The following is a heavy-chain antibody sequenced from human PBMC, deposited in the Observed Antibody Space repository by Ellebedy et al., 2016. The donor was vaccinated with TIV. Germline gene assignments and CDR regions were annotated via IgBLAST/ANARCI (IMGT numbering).Heavy chain of an antibody. CDR3: ARVRAVCSGGTCFNPRDY. D-gene: IGHD2-15*01. CDR2: ISAYNGHP. J-gene: IGHJ4*02. Sequence: AASVKVSCKASGFTFSSYGFSWVRQAPGQGLEGMGWISAYNGHPNYAQKFQGRVAMTTDTSTSTAYMELRSLRSDDTAVYYCARVRAVCSGGTCFNPRDYWGQGTLVTVSS. CDR1: GFTFSSYG. V-gene: IGHV1-18*04.